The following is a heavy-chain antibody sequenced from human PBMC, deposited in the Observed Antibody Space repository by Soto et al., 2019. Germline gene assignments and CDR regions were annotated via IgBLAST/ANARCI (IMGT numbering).Heavy chain of an antibody. J-gene: IGHJ6*02. V-gene: IGHV1-18*04. CDR2: ISAYNGNT. D-gene: IGHD5-12*01. Sequence: ASVKVSCKASGYTFTSYGISWVQQAHGQGLEWMGWISAYNGNTNYAQKLQGRVTMTTDTSTSTAYMELRSLRSDDTAVYYCARRVISGYASLDINYGMDVWGQGTTVTVSS. CDR1: GYTFTSYG. CDR3: ARRVISGYASLDINYGMDV.